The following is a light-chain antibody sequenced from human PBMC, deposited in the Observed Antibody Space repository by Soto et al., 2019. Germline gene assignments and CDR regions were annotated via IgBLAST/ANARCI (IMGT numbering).Light chain of an antibody. V-gene: IGKV3-20*01. CDR3: QQYGSSPT. CDR2: GAS. CDR1: QSVSSSY. Sequence: IVWTQSPGTVSLSPGSRSTPPGGASQSVSSSYLAWYQQKPGQAPRLLIYGASSRATGIPDRFSGSGSGTVSTLTISRLEPEDFAVYYCQQYGSSPTFGQGTKVDIK. J-gene: IGKJ1*01.